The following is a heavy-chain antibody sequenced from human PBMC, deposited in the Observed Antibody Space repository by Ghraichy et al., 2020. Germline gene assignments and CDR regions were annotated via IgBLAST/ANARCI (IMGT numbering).Heavy chain of an antibody. D-gene: IGHD3-22*01. CDR2: IYYSGST. Sequence: SETLSLTCTVSGGSISSSSYYWGWIRQPPGKGLEWIGSIYYSGSTYYNPSLKSRVTISVDTSKNQFSLKLSSVTAADTAVYYCAPNYYDSSGYFWPFDYWGQGTLVTVSS. J-gene: IGHJ4*02. CDR1: GGSISSSSYY. CDR3: APNYYDSSGYFWPFDY. V-gene: IGHV4-39*01.